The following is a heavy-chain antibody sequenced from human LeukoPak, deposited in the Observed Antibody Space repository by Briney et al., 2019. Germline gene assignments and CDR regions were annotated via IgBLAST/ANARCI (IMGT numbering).Heavy chain of an antibody. V-gene: IGHV3-48*04. CDR2: ISSRSRTV. Sequence: GGSLRLSCPASGLFSSTFDFNWAGQAPGRGLEWVSYISSRSRTVYYADSVKGRFTISRDNAQKSLYLQINSLRGDDTALYYCVRGTRAFDVWGQGTMVTVSS. J-gene: IGHJ3*01. CDR1: GLFSSTFD. CDR3: VRGTRAFDV.